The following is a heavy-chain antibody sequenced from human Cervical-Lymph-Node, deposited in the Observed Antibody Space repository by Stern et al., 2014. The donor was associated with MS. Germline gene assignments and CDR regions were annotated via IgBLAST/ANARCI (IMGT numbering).Heavy chain of an antibody. CDR1: GGTFSTHT. D-gene: IGHD1-26*01. V-gene: IGHV1-69*01. Sequence: QLVQSGAEVKKPGSSLKVSCKASGGTFSTHTISWVRQAPGQGLEWVGGRIAPFTTTNYAQKFQGRVTITADESTSTGYMELSSLRSEDTAMYYCARGPEQGDSGWFLRSPEDYFDYWGQGTLVTVSS. CDR2: RIAPFTTT. J-gene: IGHJ4*02. CDR3: ARGPEQGDSGWFLRSPEDYFDY.